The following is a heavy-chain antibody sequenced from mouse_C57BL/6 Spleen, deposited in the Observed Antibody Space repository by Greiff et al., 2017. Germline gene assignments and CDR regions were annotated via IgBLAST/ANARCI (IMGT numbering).Heavy chain of an antibody. J-gene: IGHJ2*01. D-gene: IGHD2-3*01. V-gene: IGHV5-16*01. CDR2: INYDGSST. CDR1: GFTFSDYY. CDR3: ARDDGYLPFDY. Sequence: EVHLVESEGGLVQPGSSMKLSCTASGFTFSDYYMAWVRQVPEKGLEWVANINYDGSSTYYLDSLKSRFIISRDNAKNILYLQMSSLKSEDTATYYCARDDGYLPFDYWGQGTTLTVSS.